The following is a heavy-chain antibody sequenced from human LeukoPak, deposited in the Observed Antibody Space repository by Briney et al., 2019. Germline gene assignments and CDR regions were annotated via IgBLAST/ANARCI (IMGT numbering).Heavy chain of an antibody. Sequence: SETLSLTCTVSGASISSHYWSWIRQPPGRGLEWIGYIHYSGITSYDSSLKSRVTMSIDTSKSQFSLNLNSVTAADTAVYYCARVYDYGKFDFWGPGIPLTVSS. CDR2: IHYSGIT. CDR1: GASISSHY. J-gene: IGHJ4*02. V-gene: IGHV4-59*11. CDR3: ARVYDYGKFDF. D-gene: IGHD4/OR15-4a*01.